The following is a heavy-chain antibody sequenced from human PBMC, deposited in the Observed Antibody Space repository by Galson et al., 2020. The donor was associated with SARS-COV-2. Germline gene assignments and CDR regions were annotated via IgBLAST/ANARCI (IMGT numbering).Heavy chain of an antibody. J-gene: IGHJ6*02. D-gene: IGHD3-10*01. CDR2: ISSSSSTI. V-gene: IGHV3-48*02. Sequence: GGSLRLSCAASGFTFSSYSMNWVRQAPGKGLEWVSYISSSSSTIYYADSVKGRFTISRDNAKNSLYLQMNSLRDEDKAVYYCARGTSPGNYYGSGTAYGMDVWGQGTTVTVSS. CDR3: ARGTSPGNYYGSGTAYGMDV. CDR1: GFTFSSYS.